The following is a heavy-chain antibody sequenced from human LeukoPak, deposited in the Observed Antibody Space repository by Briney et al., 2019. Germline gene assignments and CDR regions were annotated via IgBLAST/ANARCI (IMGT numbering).Heavy chain of an antibody. CDR1: GVSISSSNW. V-gene: IGHV4-4*02. Sequence: SGTLSLTCAVSGVSISSSNWWSWVRQPPGKGLEWIGEIYHSGSTNYNPSLKSRVTISVDKSKNQFSLKLSSVTAADTAVYYCARDVGSGWYGFFDYWGQGTLVTVSS. J-gene: IGHJ4*02. CDR2: IYHSGST. CDR3: ARDVGSGWYGFFDY. D-gene: IGHD6-19*01.